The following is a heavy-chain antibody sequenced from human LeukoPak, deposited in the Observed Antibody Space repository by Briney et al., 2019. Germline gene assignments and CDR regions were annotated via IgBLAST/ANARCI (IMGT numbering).Heavy chain of an antibody. V-gene: IGHV3-30*04. Sequence: GGSLRLSCAASGFTFSSYAMHWVRQAPGKGLEWVAVISYDGSNKYYADSVKGRFTISRDNSKNTLYLQMNSLRAEDTAVYYCARDDFRIAVPSSSYGMTSGAKGPRSPSPQ. CDR3: ARDDFRIAVPSSSYGMTS. CDR1: GFTFSSYA. D-gene: IGHD2-15*01. CDR2: ISYDGSNK. J-gene: IGHJ6*04.